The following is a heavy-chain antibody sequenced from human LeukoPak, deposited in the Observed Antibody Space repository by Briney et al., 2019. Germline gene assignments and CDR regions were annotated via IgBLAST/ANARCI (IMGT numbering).Heavy chain of an antibody. CDR2: IYTSGST. CDR3: ARAGITMVRGVITWFDP. Sequence: SETLSLTCTVSGGSISSGSYYWSWIRQPAGKGLEWIERIYTSGSTNYNPSLKSRVTISVDTSKNQFSLKLSSVTAVDTAVYYCARAGITMVRGVITWFDPWGQGTLVTVSS. D-gene: IGHD3-10*01. V-gene: IGHV4-61*02. CDR1: GGSISSGSYY. J-gene: IGHJ5*02.